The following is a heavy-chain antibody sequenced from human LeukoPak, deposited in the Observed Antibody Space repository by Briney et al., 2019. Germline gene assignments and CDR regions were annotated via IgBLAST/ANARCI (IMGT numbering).Heavy chain of an antibody. CDR3: ARRGSSRGNWFDP. J-gene: IGHJ5*02. Sequence: SETLSLTCTVSGGSISSYYWSWIRQPAGKGLEWIGYIYYSGSTNYTPSLKSRVTISVDTSKNQFSLKLSSVTAADTAVYYCARRGSSRGNWFDPWGQGTLVTVSS. D-gene: IGHD6-13*01. V-gene: IGHV4-59*08. CDR1: GGSISSYY. CDR2: IYYSGST.